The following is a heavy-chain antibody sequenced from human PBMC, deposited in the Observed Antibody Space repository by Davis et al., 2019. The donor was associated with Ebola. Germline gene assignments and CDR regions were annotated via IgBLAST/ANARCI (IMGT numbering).Heavy chain of an antibody. Sequence: GESLKISCAASGFTFSDYYMSWIRQAPGKGLEWVSYISSSSSYTNYADSVKGRFTISRDNAKNSLYLQMNSLRAEDTAVYYCARQRWLQSYYFDYWGQGTLVTVSS. CDR3: ARQRWLQSYYFDY. J-gene: IGHJ4*02. V-gene: IGHV3-11*03. CDR1: GFTFSDYY. D-gene: IGHD5-24*01. CDR2: ISSSSSYT.